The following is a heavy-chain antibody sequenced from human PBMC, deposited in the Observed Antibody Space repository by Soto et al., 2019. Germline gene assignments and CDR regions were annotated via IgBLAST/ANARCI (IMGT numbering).Heavy chain of an antibody. Sequence: ASVKVSCKASGYTFTSYARRWVRQAPRQRLEWMGWINAGNGNTKYSQKFQGRVTITRDTSASTAYMELSSLRSEDTAVYYCARGIWAAAGTNAFDIWGQGTMVTVSS. V-gene: IGHV1-3*01. CDR2: INAGNGNT. CDR1: GYTFTSYA. D-gene: IGHD6-13*01. J-gene: IGHJ3*02. CDR3: ARGIWAAAGTNAFDI.